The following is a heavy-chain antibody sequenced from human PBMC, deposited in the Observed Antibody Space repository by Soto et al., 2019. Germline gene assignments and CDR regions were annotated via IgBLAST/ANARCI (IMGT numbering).Heavy chain of an antibody. Sequence: QVQLGQSGAEVRRPGASVKVSCEASGYTFTSYDITWVRQASGQGLEWMGWMNPNTGKTGYAQKFQGRVTMTRDIYISTEYLDLTSLTSEDTAVYCCARPPGFDYVYYVFNWFDPWGQVTLVTVSS. CDR2: MNPNTGKT. CDR1: GYTFTSYD. D-gene: IGHD2-8*01. CDR3: ARPPGFDYVYYVFNWFDP. V-gene: IGHV1-8*01. J-gene: IGHJ5*02.